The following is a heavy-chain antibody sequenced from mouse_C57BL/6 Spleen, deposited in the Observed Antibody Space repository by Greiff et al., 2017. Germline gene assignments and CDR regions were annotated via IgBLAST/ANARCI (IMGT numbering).Heavy chain of an antibody. D-gene: IGHD2-5*01. V-gene: IGHV1-64*01. CDR1: GYTFTSYW. J-gene: IGHJ2*01. CDR3: ARGGMHYSNYFDY. Sequence: QVQLQQSGAELVKPGASVKLSCKASGYTFTSYWMHWVKQRPGQGLEWIGMIHPNSGSTNYNEKFKSKATLSVDKSSSTAYMQLSSLTSEDSAVYYCARGGMHYSNYFDYWGQGTTLTVSS. CDR2: IHPNSGST.